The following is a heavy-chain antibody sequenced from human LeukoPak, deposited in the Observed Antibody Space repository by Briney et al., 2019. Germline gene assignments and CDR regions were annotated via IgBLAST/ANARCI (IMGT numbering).Heavy chain of an antibody. CDR3: ARAELSHRGYHYGMDV. V-gene: IGHV4-31*01. D-gene: IGHD1-14*01. CDR2: IYHSGST. J-gene: IGHJ6*04. CDR1: DGSISSTGYY. Sequence: TLCLTCTVPDGSISSTGYYGNCIRQHPGKGLEWIGYIYHSGSTYYNSSHKTAAAVSADTSKNQLSLKLSSVTAADTAVYYCARAELSHRGYHYGMDVWGNGATVSVSA.